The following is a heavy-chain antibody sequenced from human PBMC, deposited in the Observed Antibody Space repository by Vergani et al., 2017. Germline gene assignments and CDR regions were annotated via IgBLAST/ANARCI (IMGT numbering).Heavy chain of an antibody. V-gene: IGHV3-23*01. D-gene: IGHD3-3*01. CDR2: ISGSGGST. Sequence: EVQLLESGGGLVQPGGSLRLSCAASGFTFSSYAMSWVRQAPGKGLEWVSAISGSGGSTYYADSVKGRFTISRDNSKNTLYLQMNSLRAEDTAVYYCAKDVGLRFLEWLPPSGMDVWGQGTTVTVSS. CDR1: GFTFSSYA. CDR3: AKDVGLRFLEWLPPSGMDV. J-gene: IGHJ6*02.